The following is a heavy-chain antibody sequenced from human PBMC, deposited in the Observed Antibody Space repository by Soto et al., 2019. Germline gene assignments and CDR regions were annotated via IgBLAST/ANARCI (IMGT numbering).Heavy chain of an antibody. Sequence: QVQLVQSGAEVKKPGSSVKVSCKASGGTFSSYTITWVRQAPGQGLEWMGGITPMFGTPNYAQKFRGRVTITADESTNTAYMELRSLRSEDTAMYFCARDGTLYDSRAYYYLYWGQGTLVTVSS. J-gene: IGHJ4*02. CDR2: ITPMFGTP. V-gene: IGHV1-69*01. CDR1: GGTFSSYT. D-gene: IGHD3-22*01. CDR3: ARDGTLYDSRAYYYLY.